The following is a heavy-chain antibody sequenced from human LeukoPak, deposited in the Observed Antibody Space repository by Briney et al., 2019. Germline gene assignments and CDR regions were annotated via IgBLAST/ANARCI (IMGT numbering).Heavy chain of an antibody. CDR2: TYYRSKWFN. Sequence: SQTLSLTCAISGDRVSSNSAAWNWFRQSPSRGLEWLGRTYYRSKWFNNYAVSVKSRITINPDSSKNQYSLHLNSVTPEDTAVYYRARMSYDSRPVWGQGTLVTVSS. CDR1: GDRVSSNSAA. V-gene: IGHV6-1*01. CDR3: ARMSYDSRPV. D-gene: IGHD2-8*01. J-gene: IGHJ4*02.